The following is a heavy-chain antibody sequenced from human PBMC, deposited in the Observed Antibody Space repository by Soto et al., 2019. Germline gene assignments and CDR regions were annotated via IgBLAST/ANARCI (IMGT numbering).Heavy chain of an antibody. CDR2: ISAYNGNT. Sequence: ASMKVSCKASGYTFTRYRFSWVRQAPGQGLEWMGWISAYNGNTNYAQKLQGRVTMTTDTSTSTAYMELRSLRSDDTAVYYCARAYYYDSSGYSGDFDYWG. CDR1: GYTFTRYR. D-gene: IGHD3-22*01. V-gene: IGHV1-18*01. CDR3: ARAYYYDSSGYSGDFDY. J-gene: IGHJ4*01.